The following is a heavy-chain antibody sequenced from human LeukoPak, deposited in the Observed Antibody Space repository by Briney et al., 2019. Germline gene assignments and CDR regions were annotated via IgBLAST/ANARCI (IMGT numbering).Heavy chain of an antibody. CDR1: GFTFSSYG. CDR2: ISYDGSNK. V-gene: IGHV3-30*18. CDR3: AKGGYCTNGVCPSPFDY. D-gene: IGHD2-8*01. Sequence: GGSLRLSCAASGFTFSSYGMHWVRQAPGKGLEWVAVISYDGSNKYYADSVKGRFTISRDNSKNTLYLQMNSLRAEDTAVYYCAKGGYCTNGVCPSPFDYWGQGTLVTVSS. J-gene: IGHJ4*02.